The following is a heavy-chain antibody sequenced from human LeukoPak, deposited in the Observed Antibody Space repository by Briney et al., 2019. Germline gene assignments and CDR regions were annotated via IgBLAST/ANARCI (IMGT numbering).Heavy chain of an antibody. J-gene: IGHJ4*02. D-gene: IGHD5-12*01. V-gene: IGHV3-21*01. Sequence: PRGSLRLSCAASGFTFSSYSMNWVRQAPGKGLEWVSSISSSSSYIYYADSVKGRFTISRDNAKNSLYLQMNSLRAEDTAVYYCAREATIEEHVDYWGQGTLVTVSS. CDR1: GFTFSSYS. CDR3: AREATIEEHVDY. CDR2: ISSSSSYI.